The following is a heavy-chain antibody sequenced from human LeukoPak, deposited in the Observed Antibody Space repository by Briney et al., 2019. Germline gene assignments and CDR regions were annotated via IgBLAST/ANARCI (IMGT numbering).Heavy chain of an antibody. Sequence: SQTLSLTCTVSGGSISSGDYYWSWIRQPPGKGLEWIGYIYYSGSTYYNPSLKSRVTISVDTSKNQFSLKLSSVTAADTAVYYCASNRGYSYSYGYWGQGTLVTVSS. V-gene: IGHV4-30-4*08. D-gene: IGHD5-18*01. J-gene: IGHJ4*02. CDR3: ASNRGYSYSYGY. CDR2: IYYSGST. CDR1: GGSISSGDYY.